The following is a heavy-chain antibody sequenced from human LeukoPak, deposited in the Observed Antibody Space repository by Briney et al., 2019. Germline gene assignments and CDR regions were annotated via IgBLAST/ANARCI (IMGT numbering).Heavy chain of an antibody. V-gene: IGHV3-30*02. Sequence: GGSLRLSCEVSGFTFSRYEMNWVRQAPGKGLEWVAFIQYDGSNKYYADSVKGRFTISRDNSKNTLYLQMNSLRAEDTAVYYCAKTGASTGYYYFDYWGQGTLVTVSS. CDR1: GFTFSRYE. J-gene: IGHJ4*02. CDR2: IQYDGSNK. D-gene: IGHD3-9*01. CDR3: AKTGASTGYYYFDY.